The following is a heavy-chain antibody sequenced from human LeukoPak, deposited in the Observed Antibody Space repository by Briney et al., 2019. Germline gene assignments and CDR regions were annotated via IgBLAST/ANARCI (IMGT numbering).Heavy chain of an antibody. V-gene: IGHV4-59*01. CDR1: GGSISSYY. CDR2: IHYSGST. Sequence: SETLSLTCTVSGGSISSYYWSWIRQPPGKGLEWIGYIHYSGSTNYNPSLKSRVTMSVDTSKNQFSLKLSSVTAADTAVYYCARERGYYSYYYGMDVWGQGTTVTVSS. CDR3: ARERGYYSYYYGMDV. J-gene: IGHJ6*02. D-gene: IGHD3-22*01.